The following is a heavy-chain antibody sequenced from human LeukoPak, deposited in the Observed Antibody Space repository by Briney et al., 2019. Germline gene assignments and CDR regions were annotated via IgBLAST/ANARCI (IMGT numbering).Heavy chain of an antibody. J-gene: IGHJ4*02. CDR2: ISSSSSYI. Sequence: GGSLRLSCAASGFTFSSYSMNWVRQAPGKGLEWVSSISSSSSYIYYADSVKGRSTITRDNSKNTLYLQMNSLRLEDMALYYCAKPSGSGVDYWGRGTRVTVSS. V-gene: IGHV3-21*01. D-gene: IGHD1-26*01. CDR3: AKPSGSGVDY. CDR1: GFTFSSYS.